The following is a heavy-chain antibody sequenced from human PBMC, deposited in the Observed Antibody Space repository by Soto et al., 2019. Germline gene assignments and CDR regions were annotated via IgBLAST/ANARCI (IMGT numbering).Heavy chain of an antibody. CDR1: GGSISSGGYY. D-gene: IGHD5-12*01. Sequence: SETLSLTCTVSGGSISSGGYYWSWIRQHPGKGLEWIGYIYYSGSTYYNPSLKSRVTISVDTSKNQFSLKLSSVTAADTAVYYCASTRKVATITGNWFDPWGQGTLVAVSS. J-gene: IGHJ5*02. CDR2: IYYSGST. V-gene: IGHV4-31*03. CDR3: ASTRKVATITGNWFDP.